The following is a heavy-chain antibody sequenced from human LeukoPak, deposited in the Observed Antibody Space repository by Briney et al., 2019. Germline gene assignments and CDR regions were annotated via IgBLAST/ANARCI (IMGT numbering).Heavy chain of an antibody. D-gene: IGHD5-12*01. Sequence: ASVKVSCKASGYTFTGYYMHWVRQAPGQGLEWMGWINPNSSGTIYAQRFQGRVTMTRDTSISTAYMELSSLRSDDTAVYYCARMGLPARGLGHWGQGTLVTVSS. J-gene: IGHJ4*02. CDR1: GYTFTGYY. CDR2: INPNSSGT. CDR3: ARMGLPARGLGH. V-gene: IGHV1-2*02.